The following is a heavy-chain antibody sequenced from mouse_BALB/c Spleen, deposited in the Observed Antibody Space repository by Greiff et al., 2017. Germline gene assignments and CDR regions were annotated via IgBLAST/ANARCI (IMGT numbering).Heavy chain of an antibody. CDR3: ARSLGPITTATAY. CDR1: GYSITSDYA. CDR2: ISYSGST. V-gene: IGHV3-2*02. Sequence: DVKLQESGPGLVKPSQSLSLTCTVSGYSITSDYAWNWIRPFPGNKLEWLGYISYSGSTSYNPALKSRISITRDTSKNQFFLQLNSVTTEDTATDDCARSLGPITTATAYGGQGTLVTVSA. J-gene: IGHJ3*01. D-gene: IGHD1-2*01.